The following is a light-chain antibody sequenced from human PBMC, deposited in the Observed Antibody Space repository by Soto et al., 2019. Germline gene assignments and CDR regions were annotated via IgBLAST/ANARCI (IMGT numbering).Light chain of an antibody. CDR3: QQYNTEGIT. CDR1: QSVSSW. Sequence: DIQMTQSPSTLSASVGDRVTLTCRASQSVSSWLAWYQQKPGKAPKLLIYDASTLEPGVPSRFSGSGSQTEFTLTITSLQPDDFATYFCQQYNTEGITFGPGTTVDV. V-gene: IGKV1-5*01. CDR2: DAS. J-gene: IGKJ3*01.